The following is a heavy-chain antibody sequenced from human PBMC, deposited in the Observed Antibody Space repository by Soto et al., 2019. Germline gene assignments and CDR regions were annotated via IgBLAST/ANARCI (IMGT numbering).Heavy chain of an antibody. CDR1: GYTFTSYA. D-gene: IGHD6-19*01. Sequence: TSVKVSCKASGYTFTSYAMHWVRQAPGQRLEWMGWINAGNGNTKYSQKFQGRVTITRDTSASTAYMELSSLRSEDTAVYYCARGPHRIAVYGMDVWGQGTTVPVSS. J-gene: IGHJ6*02. V-gene: IGHV1-3*01. CDR3: ARGPHRIAVYGMDV. CDR2: INAGNGNT.